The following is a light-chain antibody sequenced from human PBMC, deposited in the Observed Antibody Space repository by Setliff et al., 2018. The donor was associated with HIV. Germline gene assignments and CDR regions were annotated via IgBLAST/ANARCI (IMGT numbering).Light chain of an antibody. J-gene: IGLJ1*01. CDR2: DVS. CDR1: SSDVGAYNY. CDR3: AAWDDSLNGLYV. Sequence: ALTQPASVSGSPGQSITISCTGTSSDVGAYNYVSWYQQHPGKAPKLMIYDVSNRPSGVSNRFSGSKSGNTASLTISGLQSEDEADYYCAAWDDSLNGLYVFGSGTKVTVL. V-gene: IGLV2-14*03.